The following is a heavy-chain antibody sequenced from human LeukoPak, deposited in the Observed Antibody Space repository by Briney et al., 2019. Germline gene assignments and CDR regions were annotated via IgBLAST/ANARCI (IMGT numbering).Heavy chain of an antibody. CDR1: GYTFTSYD. V-gene: IGHV1-8*01. Sequence: GASVKVSCKASGYTFTSYDINWVRQATGQGLEWMGWMNPNSGNTGYAQKFQGRVTMTRNTSISTAYMELSSLRSEDTAVYYCARGPYSSSAGTEYYFDYWGQGTLVTVSS. CDR2: MNPNSGNT. D-gene: IGHD6-6*01. CDR3: ARGPYSSSAGTEYYFDY. J-gene: IGHJ4*02.